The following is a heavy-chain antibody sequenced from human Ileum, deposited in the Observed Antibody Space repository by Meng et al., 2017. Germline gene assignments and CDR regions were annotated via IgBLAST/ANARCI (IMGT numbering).Heavy chain of an antibody. D-gene: IGHD4-23*01. Sequence: QVQLVQSGAEVKKPGASGKVSCKASGYTFTSYDINWVRQASGQGLEWLGWMNPDSGNTGYAQKFQGRVTITRDTSRTTAYMELSSLRSEDTAVYYCARDYGGNSGWFDPWGQGTLVTVSS. CDR1: GYTFTSYD. CDR3: ARDYGGNSGWFDP. CDR2: MNPDSGNT. J-gene: IGHJ5*02. V-gene: IGHV1-8*01.